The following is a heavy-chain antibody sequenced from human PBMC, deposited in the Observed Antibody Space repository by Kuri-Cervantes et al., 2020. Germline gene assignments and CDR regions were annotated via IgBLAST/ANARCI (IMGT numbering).Heavy chain of an antibody. CDR3: VLDPERDGQNFDY. J-gene: IGHJ4*02. D-gene: IGHD3/OR15-3a*01. CDR1: GGSISSYY. V-gene: IGHV4-59*01. CDR2: IYYSGST. Sequence: SETLSLTCTVSGGSISSYYWSWIRQPPGKGLEWIGYIYYSGSTNYNPSLKSRVTISVDTSKNQFSLKLSSVVAADTAVYYCVLDPERDGQNFDYWGQGIRVTVSS.